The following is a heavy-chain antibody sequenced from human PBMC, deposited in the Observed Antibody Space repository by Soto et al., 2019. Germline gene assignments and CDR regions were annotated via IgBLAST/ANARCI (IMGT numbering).Heavy chain of an antibody. CDR2: INHSGSA. J-gene: IGHJ6*02. Sequence: SETLSLTKAVYDGSFGGYICCWIRPPPEKGQQWIGQINHSGSANYNPSLKSRVTISVHTSNSQFSLELSSVTAADTAVYYCAREGHSGYCCCSPWSSYYYGMDFWGQGTTDTVSS. D-gene: IGHD3-10*01. CDR1: DGSFGGYI. CDR3: AREGHSGYCCCSPWSSYYYGMDF. V-gene: IGHV4-34*01.